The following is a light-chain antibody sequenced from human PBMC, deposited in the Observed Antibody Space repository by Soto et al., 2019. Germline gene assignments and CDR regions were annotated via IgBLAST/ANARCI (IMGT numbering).Light chain of an antibody. J-gene: IGKJ2*01. CDR1: QDISNY. CDR2: DAS. Sequence: DIQMTQSPSSMSASVGDRVTITCQASQDISNYLNWYQQKPGKAPKLLIYDASNLETGVPSRFSGSGPRTDFTFTISSLQPEDIATYYCQQYDNLPYTFGQGTKLEIK. V-gene: IGKV1-33*01. CDR3: QQYDNLPYT.